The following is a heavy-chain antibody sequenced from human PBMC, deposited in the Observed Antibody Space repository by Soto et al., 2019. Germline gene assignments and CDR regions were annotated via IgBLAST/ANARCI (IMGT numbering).Heavy chain of an antibody. J-gene: IGHJ4*02. CDR3: ARRHSGSFLRFFDS. V-gene: IGHV1-69*06. CDR1: GGSVSTNP. Sequence: QVQLVQSGTEVKKPGSSVKVSCKASGGSVSTNPISWVRQAPGQGLEWMGGPGSGTGPGNHAQKFQGSPTATPDKSTSTVYMKLTNLSSEGTGVYYCARRHSGSFLRFFDSWGQGTLVTVSS. CDR2: PGSGTGPG. D-gene: IGHD1-26*01.